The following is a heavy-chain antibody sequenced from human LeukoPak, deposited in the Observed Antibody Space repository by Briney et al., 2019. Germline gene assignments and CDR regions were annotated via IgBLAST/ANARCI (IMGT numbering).Heavy chain of an antibody. CDR1: AFTFSIFA. CDR3: AKSFGLATHPYFDY. CDR2: ISGSGGST. D-gene: IGHD6-6*01. J-gene: IGHJ4*02. Sequence: GGSLRLSCAASAFTFSIFAMSWVRQAPGKGLEWVSAISGSGGSTYYADSVKGRFTISRDNSKDTLYLQMNSLRAEDTAVYCCAKSFGLATHPYFDYWGQGTLVTVSS. V-gene: IGHV3-23*01.